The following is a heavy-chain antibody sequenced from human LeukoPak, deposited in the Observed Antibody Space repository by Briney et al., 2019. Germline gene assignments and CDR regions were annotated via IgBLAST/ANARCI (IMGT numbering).Heavy chain of an antibody. Sequence: ASVKVSCKASGYTCTSYYMHWVRQAPGQGLEWMGIINPSGGSTSYAQKFQGRVTTTRDTSTSTVYMELSSLRSEDTAVYYCARGTTGTTVQAAYFDYWGQGTLVTVSS. CDR1: GYTCTSYY. V-gene: IGHV1-46*01. CDR3: ARGTTGTTVQAAYFDY. CDR2: INPSGGST. J-gene: IGHJ4*02. D-gene: IGHD1-1*01.